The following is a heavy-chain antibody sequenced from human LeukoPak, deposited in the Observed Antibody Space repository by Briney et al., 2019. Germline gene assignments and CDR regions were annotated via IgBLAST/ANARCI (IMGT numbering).Heavy chain of an antibody. Sequence: GGFLRLSCAASGLMFSTSGMHWVRQAPGKGLEWVAFIQYDGSEIYYADSLKGRFTISRDNSKNTLYLQMNSLRAEDTAVFYCARESGAAKIGQMLNYWGQGTLVTVSS. CDR1: GLMFSTSG. D-gene: IGHD3-10*02. V-gene: IGHV3-30*02. CDR2: IQYDGSEI. CDR3: ARESGAAKIGQMLNY. J-gene: IGHJ4*02.